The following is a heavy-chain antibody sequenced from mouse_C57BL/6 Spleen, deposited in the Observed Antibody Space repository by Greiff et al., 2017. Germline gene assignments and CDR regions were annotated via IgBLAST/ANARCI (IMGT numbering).Heavy chain of an antibody. D-gene: IGHD2-4*01. V-gene: IGHV1-62-3*01. J-gene: IGHJ1*03. Sequence: QVQLQQPGAELVKPGASVKLSSKASGYTFTSYWLHWVKQRPGRGLAWIGRIDPNSGGTKYNEKFKSKATQTVDKPSSTAYMQLSSLTSEDSAVYYCARSPIYYDYDAYFDVWGTGTTVTVSS. CDR2: IDPNSGGT. CDR1: GYTFTSYW. CDR3: ARSPIYYDYDAYFDV.